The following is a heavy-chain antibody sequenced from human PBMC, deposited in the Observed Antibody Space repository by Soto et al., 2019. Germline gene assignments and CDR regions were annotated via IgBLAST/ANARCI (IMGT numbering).Heavy chain of an antibody. J-gene: IGHJ4*02. CDR1: GFTFSGSA. CDR2: IRSKANSYAT. CDR3: TSPLVVPAAIPSEGSFDY. V-gene: IGHV3-73*01. Sequence: PGGSLRLSCAASGFTFSGSAMHWVRQASGKGLEWVGRIRSKANSYATAYAASVKGRFTISRDDSKNTAYLQMNSLKTEDTAVYYCTSPLVVPAAIPSEGSFDYWGQGTLVTVSS. D-gene: IGHD2-2*01.